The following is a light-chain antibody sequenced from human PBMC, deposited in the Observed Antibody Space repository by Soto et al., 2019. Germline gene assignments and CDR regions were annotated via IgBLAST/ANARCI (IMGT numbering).Light chain of an antibody. CDR2: AAS. CDR1: QGIANY. CDR3: QKYNSAPWT. Sequence: QMTQSPSTLSTSVGDRVTITGRASQGIANYLAWYQQKPGKVPKVLIYAASTLQSGVPSRFSGSGSGTDFTLTISSLQPEDVATYYCQKYNSAPWTFGQGTKVEIK. J-gene: IGKJ1*01. V-gene: IGKV1-27*01.